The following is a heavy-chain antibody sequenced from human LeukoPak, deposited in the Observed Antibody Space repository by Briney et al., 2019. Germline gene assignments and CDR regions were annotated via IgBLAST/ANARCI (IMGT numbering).Heavy chain of an antibody. CDR1: GFTFSSYA. D-gene: IGHD3-22*01. J-gene: IGHJ4*02. CDR3: ARDPGYDSSGYRAEYYFDY. CDR2: ISYDGSNK. Sequence: GGSLRLSCAASGFTFSSYAMHWVRQAPGKGLEWVAVISYDGSNKYYADSVKGRFTISRDNSKNTLYLQMNSLRAEDTAVYYCARDPGYDSSGYRAEYYFDYWGQGTLVTVSS. V-gene: IGHV3-30-3*01.